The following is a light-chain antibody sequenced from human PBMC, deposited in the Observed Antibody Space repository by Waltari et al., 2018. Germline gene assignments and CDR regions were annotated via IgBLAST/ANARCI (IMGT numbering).Light chain of an antibody. J-gene: IGKJ4*01. CDR3: QPYNSYPLT. CDR2: KAS. CDR1: QSISSW. V-gene: IGKV1-5*03. Sequence: DIQMTQAPSTLSASVGDRVTITCLASQSISSWLAWYQQKPGKAPQLLIYKASSLESGVPSRFGRSGYETEFTLTVSSLHPDDFATYYCQPYNSYPLTSGGGTKVEIK.